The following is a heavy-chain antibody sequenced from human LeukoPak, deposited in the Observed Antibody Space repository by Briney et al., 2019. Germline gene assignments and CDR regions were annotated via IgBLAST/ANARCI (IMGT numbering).Heavy chain of an antibody. J-gene: IGHJ4*02. CDR1: GGTFSSYA. CDR3: AKDSGSGFYEMTY. Sequence: SVKVSCKASGGTFSSYAISWVRQAPGQGLEWMGGIIPIFGTANYAQKFQGRVTITIDTSASTAYMELRTLRSEDTAVYYCAKDSGSGFYEMTYGGQGTLVIVSS. CDR2: IIPIFGTA. D-gene: IGHD3-22*01. V-gene: IGHV1-69*05.